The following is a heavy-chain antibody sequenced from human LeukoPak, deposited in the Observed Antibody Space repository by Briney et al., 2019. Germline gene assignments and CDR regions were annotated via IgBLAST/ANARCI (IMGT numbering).Heavy chain of an antibody. Sequence: GGSLRLSCAASGFTFSSYTMHWVRQAPGKGLEWVAVISYDGSNKYYADSVKGRFTISRDNSKSTLFLQMNSPSAEDTAVYYCARGIAATNYMDVWGKGPRSPSP. V-gene: IGHV3-30-3*01. CDR1: GFTFSSYT. J-gene: IGHJ6*03. CDR3: ARGIAATNYMDV. CDR2: ISYDGSNK. D-gene: IGHD6-13*01.